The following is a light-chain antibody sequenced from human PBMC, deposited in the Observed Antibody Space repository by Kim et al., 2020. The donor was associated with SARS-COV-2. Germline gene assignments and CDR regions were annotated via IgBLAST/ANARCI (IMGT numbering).Light chain of an antibody. J-gene: IGLJ3*02. CDR3: SSYTTSKTWV. CDR1: SSDVGGYNY. CDR2: DVS. Sequence: QSVLTQPASVSGSPGQSITISCTGISSDVGGYNYVSWYQQYPGKAPKLIIYDVSQRPSGVSDRFSASKSGTTASLTISGLQAEDEAHYYFSSYTTSKTWVFGGGTQLTVL. V-gene: IGLV2-14*03.